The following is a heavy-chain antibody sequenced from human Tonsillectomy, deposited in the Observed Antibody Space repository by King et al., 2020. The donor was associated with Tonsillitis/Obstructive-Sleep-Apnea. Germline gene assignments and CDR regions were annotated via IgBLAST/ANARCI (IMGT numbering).Heavy chain of an antibody. CDR3: AREGSSWFYYYYYMDV. J-gene: IGHJ6*03. CDR1: GYPFTTYA. V-gene: IGHV7-4-1*02. CDR2: INTNTGNP. D-gene: IGHD6-13*01. Sequence: VQLVQSGSELKKPGASVKASCKASGYPFTTYAMNWVRQAPGQGLEWMGWINTNTGNPTYAQGFTGRFVFSLDTSVSTAYLQISSLQAEDTAVYYCAREGSSWFYYYYYMDVWGTGTTVTVSS.